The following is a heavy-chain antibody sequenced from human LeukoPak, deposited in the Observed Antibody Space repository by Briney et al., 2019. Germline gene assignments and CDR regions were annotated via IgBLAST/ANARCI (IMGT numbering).Heavy chain of an antibody. CDR3: AKGGGRLGSDAYFDY. CDR2: ISGSGGST. D-gene: IGHD1-26*01. V-gene: IGHV3-23*01. J-gene: IGHJ4*02. CDR1: GFTFSSYA. Sequence: GGSLRLSCAASGFTFSSYAMSWVRQAPGKGLDWVSAISGSGGSTYYADSVKGRFTISRDNSKNTLYLQMNSLRAEDTAVYYCAKGGGRLGSDAYFDYWGQGTLVTVSS.